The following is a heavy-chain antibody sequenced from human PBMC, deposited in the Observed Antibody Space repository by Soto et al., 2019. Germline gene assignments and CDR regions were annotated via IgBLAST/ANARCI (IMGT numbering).Heavy chain of an antibody. J-gene: IGHJ6*02. Sequence: SETLSLTCAVYGGSFSGYYWSWIRQPPGKGLEWIGEINHSGSTNYNPSLKSRVTISVDTSKNQFSLKLSSVTAADTAVYYCARADTAMVTGDYYYXMDVWGQGTTVTVSS. V-gene: IGHV4-34*01. CDR3: ARADTAMVTGDYYYXMDV. CDR1: GGSFSGYY. CDR2: INHSGST. D-gene: IGHD5-18*01.